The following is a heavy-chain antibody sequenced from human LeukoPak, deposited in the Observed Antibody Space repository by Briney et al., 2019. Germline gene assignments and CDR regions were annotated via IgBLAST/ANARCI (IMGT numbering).Heavy chain of an antibody. J-gene: IGHJ4*02. Sequence: GGSLRLSCSASGFSFSSDGMSWVRQAPGKGLEWVSGILGGADSTYYADSVKGRFTISRDNSKNTLYLQMNSLRAEDTAVYYCAKLGPRLRVFDHFDYWGQGTLVTVSS. V-gene: IGHV3-23*01. CDR3: AKLGPRLRVFDHFDY. D-gene: IGHD4-17*01. CDR2: ILGGADST. CDR1: GFSFSSDG.